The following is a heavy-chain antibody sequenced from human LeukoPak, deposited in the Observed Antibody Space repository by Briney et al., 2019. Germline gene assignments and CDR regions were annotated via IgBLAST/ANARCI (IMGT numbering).Heavy chain of an antibody. Sequence: PGGSLRLSCAASRFSFNAYAMSWVRQAPGKGLEWVSAISGSGGSTYYADSVKGRFTISRDNSKNTLYLQMNSLRAEDTAVYYCAKDLGLMVRGEFDYWGQGTLVTVSS. CDR3: AKDLGLMVRGEFDY. V-gene: IGHV3-23*01. CDR2: ISGSGGST. CDR1: RFSFNAYA. D-gene: IGHD3-10*01. J-gene: IGHJ4*02.